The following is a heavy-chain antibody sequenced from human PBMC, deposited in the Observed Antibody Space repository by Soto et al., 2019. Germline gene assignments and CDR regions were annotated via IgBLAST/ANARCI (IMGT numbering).Heavy chain of an antibody. D-gene: IGHD6-19*01. J-gene: IGHJ5*02. Sequence: PGGSLRLSCAASGFIFSNYEMNWVRQAPGKGLEWVSCISSSGRTTYYADSVKGRFTISRDNAKNSLDLQMNSLGAEDTALYYCARGTYRISGSGSSWFDPWGQGTLVTVSS. CDR2: ISSSGRTT. CDR3: ARGTYRISGSGSSWFDP. V-gene: IGHV3-48*03. CDR1: GFIFSNYE.